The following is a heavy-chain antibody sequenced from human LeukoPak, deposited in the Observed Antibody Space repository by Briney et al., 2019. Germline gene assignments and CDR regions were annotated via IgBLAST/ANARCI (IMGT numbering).Heavy chain of an antibody. CDR2: IYPGDSDT. J-gene: IGHJ4*02. V-gene: IGHV5-51*01. D-gene: IGHD3-22*01. Sequence: GESLKISCKGSGYSFTSYWIGWVRQMPGKGLELMGIIYPGDSDTRYSPSFQGQVTISADKSISTAYLQWSSLKASDTAMYYCARRTYYYDSSGYPPSPHFDYWGQGTLVTVSS. CDR1: GYSFTSYW. CDR3: ARRTYYYDSSGYPPSPHFDY.